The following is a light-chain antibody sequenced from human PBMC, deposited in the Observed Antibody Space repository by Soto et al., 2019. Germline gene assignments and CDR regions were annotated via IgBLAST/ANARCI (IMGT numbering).Light chain of an antibody. CDR2: EAS. V-gene: IGKV1-5*03. CDR1: QSISSW. Sequence: DIQMTQSPSTLSTSVGDRVTITCRASQSISSWLVWYQQKPGKAPKLLIYEASNLESGVPSRFSGSGSGTEFTLTISSLQPDDFATYYCQQYNSYSRYTFGQGTKLEIK. J-gene: IGKJ2*01. CDR3: QQYNSYSRYT.